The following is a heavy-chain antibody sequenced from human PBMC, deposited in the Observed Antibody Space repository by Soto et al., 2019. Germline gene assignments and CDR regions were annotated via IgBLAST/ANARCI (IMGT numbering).Heavy chain of an antibody. D-gene: IGHD6-6*01. CDR3: VKRSPPSDGELFGRPKD. CDR1: GFTFSSYA. J-gene: IGHJ4*02. CDR2: ISGNGDTT. V-gene: IGHV3-23*01. Sequence: VQLLESGGGLVQPGGSLRLSCGGSGFTFSSYAMIWVRQAPGKGLEWVSGISGNGDTTYYADSLKGRFSISRDNSKNTVYLQMNSLRAEDTAVYYCVKRSPPSDGELFGRPKDWGQGTLVTVSS.